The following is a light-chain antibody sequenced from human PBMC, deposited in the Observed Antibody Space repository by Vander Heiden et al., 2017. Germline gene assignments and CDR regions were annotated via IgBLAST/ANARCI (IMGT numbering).Light chain of an antibody. Sequence: EIVMTQSPATLSVSPGDRATLPCRASQSVSSNLAWYQQQPGQAPRLLIYGASTRATGIPARFSGSGSGTEFTLTISSLQSEDFAVYYCQQYNNWPPRYTFGQGTKLEIK. CDR2: GAS. CDR3: QQYNNWPPRYT. CDR1: QSVSSN. J-gene: IGKJ2*01. V-gene: IGKV3-15*01.